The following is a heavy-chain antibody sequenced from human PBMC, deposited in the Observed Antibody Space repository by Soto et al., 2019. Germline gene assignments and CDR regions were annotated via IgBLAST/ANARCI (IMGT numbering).Heavy chain of an antibody. D-gene: IGHD6-19*01. Sequence: SETLSLTCTVSGGSISSGDYYWSWIRQPPGKGLEWIGYIYYSGSTYYNPSLKSRVTISVDTSKNQFSLKLSSVTAADTAVYYCARVNSSGWLRWFDPWGRGTLVTVSS. V-gene: IGHV4-30-4*01. CDR1: GGSISSGDYY. CDR2: IYYSGST. J-gene: IGHJ5*02. CDR3: ARVNSSGWLRWFDP.